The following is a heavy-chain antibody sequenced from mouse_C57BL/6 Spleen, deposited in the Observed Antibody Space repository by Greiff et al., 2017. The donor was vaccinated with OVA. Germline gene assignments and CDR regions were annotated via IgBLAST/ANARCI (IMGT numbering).Heavy chain of an antibody. V-gene: IGHV1-5*01. CDR2: IYPGNSDT. D-gene: IGHD2-5*01. J-gene: IGHJ3*01. CDR1: GYTFTSYW. CDR3: TRPYSNFQAWFAY. Sequence: EVKLVESGTVLARPGASVKMSCKTSGYTFTSYWMHWVKQRPGQGLEWIGAIYPGNSDTSYNQKFKGKAKLTAVTSASTAYMELSSLTNEDSAVYYCTRPYSNFQAWFAYWGQGTLVTVSA.